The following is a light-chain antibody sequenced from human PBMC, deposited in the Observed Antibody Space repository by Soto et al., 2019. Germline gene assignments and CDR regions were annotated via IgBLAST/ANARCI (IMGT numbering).Light chain of an antibody. CDR2: DVS. CDR3: CSYAGTSTWV. CDR1: SSDVGSYNF. J-gene: IGLJ3*02. Sequence: QSALTQPASVSGSPGQSITISCTGASSDVGSYNFVPWYQQHPGKAPKLMIYDVSKRPSGVSNRFSGSKSCNTASLTISGLQAEDEADYHCCSYAGTSTWVFGGGTKLTVL. V-gene: IGLV2-23*02.